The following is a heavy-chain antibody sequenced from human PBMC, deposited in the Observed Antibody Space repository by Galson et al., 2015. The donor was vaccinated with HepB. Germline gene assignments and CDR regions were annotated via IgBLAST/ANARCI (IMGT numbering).Heavy chain of an antibody. V-gene: IGHV1-18*04. CDR2: ISAYNGNT. Sequence: SVKVSCKASGYTFTSYGISWVRQAPGQGLEWMGWISAYNGNTNYAQKFQGRVTITADESTSTAYMELSSLRSEDTAVYYCARAADNYDIWSGDRDRNALDIWGQGTMVTVSS. D-gene: IGHD3-3*01. CDR1: GYTFTSYG. CDR3: ARAADNYDIWSGDRDRNALDI. J-gene: IGHJ3*02.